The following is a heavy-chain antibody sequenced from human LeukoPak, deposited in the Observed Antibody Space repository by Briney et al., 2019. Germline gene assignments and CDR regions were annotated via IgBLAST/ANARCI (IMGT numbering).Heavy chain of an antibody. CDR1: GGTFSSYT. V-gene: IGHV1-69*02. D-gene: IGHD2-2*01. CDR2: IIPILGIA. CDR3: ARGGVPAAVGYWFDP. J-gene: IGHJ5*02. Sequence: ASVKVSCKASGGTFSSYTISWVRQAPGQGLEWMGRIIPILGIANYAQKFQGRVTITGDKSTSTAYMELSSLRAEDTAVYYCARGGVPAAVGYWFDPWGQGTLVTVSS.